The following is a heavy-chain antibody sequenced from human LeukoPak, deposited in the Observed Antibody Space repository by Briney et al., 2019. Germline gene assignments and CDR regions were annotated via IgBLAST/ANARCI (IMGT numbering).Heavy chain of an antibody. D-gene: IGHD3-10*01. V-gene: IGHV3-21*01. J-gene: IGHJ6*02. Sequence: GGSLRLSCAASGFTFSSYSMNWVRQAPGKGLEWVSSISSSSSYIYYADSVKGRFTISRDNAKNSLYLQMNSLRAEDTAVYYCARDIMVRGVIYYYYYYGMDVWGQGTTVTVSS. CDR2: ISSSSSYI. CDR3: ARDIMVRGVIYYYYYYGMDV. CDR1: GFTFSSYS.